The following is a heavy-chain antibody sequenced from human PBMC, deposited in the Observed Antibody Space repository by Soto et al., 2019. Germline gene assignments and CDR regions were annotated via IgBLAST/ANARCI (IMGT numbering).Heavy chain of an antibody. CDR2: TSYDGSNN. CDR3: ARWGTTGGLDV. J-gene: IGHJ4*02. V-gene: IGHV3-33*05. Sequence: QVQLVESGGGVVQPGTSLRLSWVGSGFTFRRYVIHWVRQAPGKGLEWVALTSYDGSNNFYGDSVKGRFTISRDNSRNTVELKIDSLSLEDTSLYYCARWGTTGGLDVWGQGTLVSVSS. CDR1: GFTFRRYV. D-gene: IGHD3-16*01.